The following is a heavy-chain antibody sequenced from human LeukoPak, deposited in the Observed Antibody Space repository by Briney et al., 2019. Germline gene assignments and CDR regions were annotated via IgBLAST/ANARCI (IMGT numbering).Heavy chain of an antibody. CDR2: IYHSGST. D-gene: IGHD4-17*01. V-gene: IGHV4-39*07. CDR1: GGSVSSSSYY. Sequence: SETLSLTCTVSGGSVSSSSYYWGWIRQPPGKGLEWIGSIYHSGSTYYNPSLKSRVTISVDTSRNQFSLKLSSVTAADTAVYYCARDLGTDYGDYGDAFDIWGQGTMVTVSS. CDR3: ARDLGTDYGDYGDAFDI. J-gene: IGHJ3*02.